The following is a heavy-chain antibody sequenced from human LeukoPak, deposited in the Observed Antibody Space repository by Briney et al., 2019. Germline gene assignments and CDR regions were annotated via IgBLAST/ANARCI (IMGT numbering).Heavy chain of an antibody. CDR1: GFTFSTYS. CDR3: AKDTSYYDFWSGGDY. J-gene: IGHJ4*02. D-gene: IGHD3-3*01. V-gene: IGHV3-21*04. Sequence: GGSLRLSCAASGFTFSTYSMNWVRQAPGKGLEWVSSISSSSGYIYYADSVKGRFTISRDNSKNTLYLQMNSLRAEDTAVYYCAKDTSYYDFWSGGDYWGQGTLVTVSS. CDR2: ISSSSGYI.